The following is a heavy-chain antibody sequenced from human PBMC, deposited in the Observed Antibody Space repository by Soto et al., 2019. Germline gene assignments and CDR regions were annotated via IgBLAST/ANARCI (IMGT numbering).Heavy chain of an antibody. Sequence: VKDSCKAPGYPDTRSDLKWVCQYTGQGLGWVGWMNPKSSNTGYAQKFEGRVTVTRNTSISTAYMELSSRRSEDTAVYYCARGWRISGTYVFDYWGQGSLVTVSS. D-gene: IGHD1-7*01. J-gene: IGHJ4*02. V-gene: IGHV1-8*01. CDR2: MNPKSSNT. CDR3: ARGWRISGTYVFDY. CDR1: GYPDTRSD.